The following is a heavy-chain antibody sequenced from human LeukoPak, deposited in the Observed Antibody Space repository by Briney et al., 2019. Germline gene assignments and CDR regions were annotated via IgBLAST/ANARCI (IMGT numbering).Heavy chain of an antibody. CDR3: VKPSRGPYYWFDL. CDR2: INPNGGAI. D-gene: IGHD1-1*01. V-gene: IGHV1-2*02. J-gene: IGHJ5*02. CDR1: GYTFIGYY. Sequence: ASVRVSCKASGYTFIGYYMHWVRQAPGQALGWMGWINPNGGAINYAQKFQGRVTLTRDTSRNTAYMEINRLTSDDTAVYYCVKPSRGPYYWFDLWGQGTLVTVSS.